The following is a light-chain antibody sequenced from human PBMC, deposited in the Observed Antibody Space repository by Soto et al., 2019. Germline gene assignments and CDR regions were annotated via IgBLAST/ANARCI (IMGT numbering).Light chain of an antibody. V-gene: IGKV3-20*01. CDR2: GAS. CDR3: HQYASSPRT. CDR1: QSFSSNY. J-gene: IGKJ1*01. Sequence: EIVLTQSPGTLSLSPGERATLSCRASQSFSSNYLAWYQQKPGQAPRLLIYGASSRATGIPDRFSGSGSGTDFTLTISRLEPEDFAVYYCHQYASSPRTFGEETKVEIK.